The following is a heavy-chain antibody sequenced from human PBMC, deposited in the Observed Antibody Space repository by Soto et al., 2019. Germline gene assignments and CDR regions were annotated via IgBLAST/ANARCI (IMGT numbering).Heavy chain of an antibody. CDR3: ASRRVSSGGKQLNDY. D-gene: IGHD6-13*01. J-gene: IGHJ4*02. CDR2: IIPIFGTA. Sequence: SVKVSCKASGGTFSSYAISWVRQAPGQGLEWMGGIIPIFGTANYAQKFQGRVTITADESTSTAYMELSSLRSEDTAVYYCASRRVSSGGKQLNDYWGQGTLVTVSS. V-gene: IGHV1-69*13. CDR1: GGTFSSYA.